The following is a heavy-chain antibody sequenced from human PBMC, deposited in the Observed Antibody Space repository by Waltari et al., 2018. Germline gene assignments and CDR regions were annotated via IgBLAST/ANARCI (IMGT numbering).Heavy chain of an antibody. CDR2: IYHSGST. V-gene: IGHV4-31*03. D-gene: IGHD4-17*01. CDR1: GGSISSGGYY. CDR3: ARSSPPTIKRNGDGDHREPFDY. Sequence: QVQLQESGPGLVKPSQTLSLTCTVSGGSISSGGYYWSWIRQHPGQGLEWIGYIYHSGSTYYNPSLKSRVTISVDKSKNQFSLKLSSVTAADTAVYYCARSSPPTIKRNGDGDHREPFDYWGQGTLVTVSS. J-gene: IGHJ4*02.